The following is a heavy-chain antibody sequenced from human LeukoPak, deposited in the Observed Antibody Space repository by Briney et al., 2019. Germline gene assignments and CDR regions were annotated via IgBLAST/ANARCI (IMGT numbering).Heavy chain of an antibody. V-gene: IGHV3-23*01. Sequence: PGGTLRLSCAASGFTFSSYAMRWVPQAPGKGLECVSAISGSGGSTYSADSARGRFTFSRTNSKNTLHLQMNSLRAEDTAVYYCAKGSARWLYKVYYMDVWGKGTTVTVSS. CDR1: GFTFSSYA. CDR3: AKGSARWLYKVYYMDV. CDR2: ISGSGGST. D-gene: IGHD3-10*01. J-gene: IGHJ6*03.